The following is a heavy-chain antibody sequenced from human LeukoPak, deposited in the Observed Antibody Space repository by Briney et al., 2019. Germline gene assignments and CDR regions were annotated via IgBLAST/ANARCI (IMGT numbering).Heavy chain of an antibody. CDR3: ASGGITIFGVVIPNPDY. J-gene: IGHJ4*02. Sequence: ASVKVSCKASGYSFTSYYMHWVRQAPGQGLEWMGWINPNSGGTNYAQKFQGRVTMTRDTSISTAYMELSRLRSDDTAVYYCASGGITIFGVVIPNPDYWGQGTLVTVSS. CDR1: GYSFTSYY. CDR2: INPNSGGT. V-gene: IGHV1-2*02. D-gene: IGHD3-3*01.